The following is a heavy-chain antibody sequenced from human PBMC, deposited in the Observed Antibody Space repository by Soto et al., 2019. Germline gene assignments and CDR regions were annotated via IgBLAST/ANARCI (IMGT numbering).Heavy chain of an antibody. CDR1: GSTFTSYA. CDR3: ARDWVVVVPAATYGMDV. V-gene: IGHV1-3*01. CDR2: INAGNGNT. Sequence: ASVKVSCKASGSTFTSYAMHWVRQAPGQRLEWMGWINAGNGNTKYSQKFQGRVTITRGTSASTAYMELSSLRSEDTAVYYCARDWVVVVPAATYGMDVWGQGTTVTVSS. J-gene: IGHJ6*02. D-gene: IGHD2-2*01.